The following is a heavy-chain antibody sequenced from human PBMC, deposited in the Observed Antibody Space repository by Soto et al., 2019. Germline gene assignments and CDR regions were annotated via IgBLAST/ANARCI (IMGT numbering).Heavy chain of an antibody. Sequence: QVQLQESGPGLVKPSETLSLTCTVSGASISNYYWTWIRQPAGKGLEWIGRIDTSGATNYNPSLKSRDTMSLDTSTNQFSLKLNSVSAADTAVYYCARDSLSPDYSNYVGLYYWAQGTLVTVSS. V-gene: IGHV4-4*07. D-gene: IGHD4-4*01. J-gene: IGHJ4*02. CDR2: IDTSGAT. CDR1: GASISNYY. CDR3: ARDSLSPDYSNYVGLYY.